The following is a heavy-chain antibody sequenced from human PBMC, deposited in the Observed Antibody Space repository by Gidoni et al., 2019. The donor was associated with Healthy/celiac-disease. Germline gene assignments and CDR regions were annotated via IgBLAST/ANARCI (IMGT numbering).Heavy chain of an antibody. D-gene: IGHD1-1*01. CDR3: ARTRYNWNDVVFLGNGMDV. V-gene: IGHV2-26*01. CDR1: GFSLSNARMG. CDR2: IFSNDEK. Sequence: QVTLKESGPVLVKPTETLTLTCTVSGFSLSNARMGVSWIRQPPGKALEWLAHIFSNDEKSYSTSLKSRLTISKDTSKSQVVLTMTNMDPVDTATYYCARTRYNWNDVVFLGNGMDVWGQGTTVTVSS. J-gene: IGHJ6*02.